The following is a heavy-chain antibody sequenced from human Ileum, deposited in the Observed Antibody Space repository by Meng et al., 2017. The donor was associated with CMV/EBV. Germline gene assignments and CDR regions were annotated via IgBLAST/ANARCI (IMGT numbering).Heavy chain of an antibody. V-gene: IGHV3-15*01. CDR1: GVTFSDDW. J-gene: IGHJ4*02. Sequence: QVVEAGVGLGKPGGSLSLSCAVSGVTFSDDWMNWVRQASGKGLEWVGRIKTKSQGGTTEYAAFVKGRFTISRDDSKKMLDLQMDSLKSEDTAMYYCTIGLGKTDMDYWGQGTLVTVSS. CDR2: IKTKSQGGTT. D-gene: IGHD3-9*01. CDR3: TIGLGKTDMDY.